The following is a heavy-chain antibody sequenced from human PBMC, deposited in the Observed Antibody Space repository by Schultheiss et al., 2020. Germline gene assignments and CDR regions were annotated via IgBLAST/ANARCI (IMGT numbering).Heavy chain of an antibody. CDR2: IYTSGST. Sequence: SKTLSLTCTVSGGSISSGSYYWSWIRQPAGKGLEWIGRIYTSGSTNYNPSLKSRVTISVDTSKNQFSLKLSSVTAADTAVYYCARDRFRYGSGSYIYWFDPWGQGTLVTVSS. CDR3: ARDRFRYGSGSYIYWFDP. J-gene: IGHJ5*02. D-gene: IGHD3-10*01. CDR1: GGSISSGSYY. V-gene: IGHV4-61*02.